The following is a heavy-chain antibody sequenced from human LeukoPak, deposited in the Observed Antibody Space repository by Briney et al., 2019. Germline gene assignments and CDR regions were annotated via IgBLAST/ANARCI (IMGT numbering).Heavy chain of an antibody. CDR1: GFSFSDYS. CDR3: AREGRAYRYSSSWYPTPSWFDP. D-gene: IGHD6-13*01. J-gene: IGHJ5*02. V-gene: IGHV3-21*06. CDR2: INSRSNDI. Sequence: GGSLSLSCVASGFSFSDYSMNWVRQAPGKGLEWVSSINSRSNDIYYADSVKGRFTISRDNAKTSLYLQMNSLRAEDTAVYYCAREGRAYRYSSSWYPTPSWFDPWGQGTLVTVSS.